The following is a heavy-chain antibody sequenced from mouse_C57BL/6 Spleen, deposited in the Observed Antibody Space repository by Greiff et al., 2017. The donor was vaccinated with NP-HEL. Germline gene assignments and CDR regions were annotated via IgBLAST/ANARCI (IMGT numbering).Heavy chain of an antibody. D-gene: IGHD1-1*01. V-gene: IGHV5-4*01. Sequence: EVHLVESGGGLVKPGGSLKLSCAASGFTFSSYAMSWVRQTPEKRLEWVATISDGGSYTYYPDNVKGRFTISRDNAKNNLYLQMSHLKSEDTAMYYCARGERYYGSTYWYFDVWGTGTTVTVSS. J-gene: IGHJ1*03. CDR3: ARGERYYGSTYWYFDV. CDR1: GFTFSSYA. CDR2: ISDGGSYT.